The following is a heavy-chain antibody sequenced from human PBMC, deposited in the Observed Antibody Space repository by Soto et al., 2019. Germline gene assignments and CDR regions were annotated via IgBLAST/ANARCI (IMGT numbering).Heavy chain of an antibody. D-gene: IGHD2-21*02. J-gene: IGHJ2*01. CDR1: GFTFSGSA. Sequence: EVQLVESGGGLVQPGGSLKLSCAASGFTFSGSAVHWVRQASGKGLEWVGRIRSKANNYATVHAASVKGRFTISRDDSKNTAYLQMNSLKTEDTAVYYCTRHAVQYCGGDCYLLPYFDLWGRGTLVTVSS. V-gene: IGHV3-73*02. CDR3: TRHAVQYCGGDCYLLPYFDL. CDR2: IRSKANNYAT.